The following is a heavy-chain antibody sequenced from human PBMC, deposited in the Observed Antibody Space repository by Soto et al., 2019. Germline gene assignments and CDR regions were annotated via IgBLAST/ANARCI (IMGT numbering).Heavy chain of an antibody. CDR3: ARDRYSGYDYGY. CDR2: IIPIFGTA. J-gene: IGHJ4*02. D-gene: IGHD5-12*01. V-gene: IGHV1-69*13. Sequence: SVKVSCKASGGTFSSYAISWVRQAPGQGLEWMGGIIPIFGTANYAQKFQGRVTITADESTSTAYMELSSLRSEDTAVYYCARDRYSGYDYGYWGQGTLVTVSS. CDR1: GGTFSSYA.